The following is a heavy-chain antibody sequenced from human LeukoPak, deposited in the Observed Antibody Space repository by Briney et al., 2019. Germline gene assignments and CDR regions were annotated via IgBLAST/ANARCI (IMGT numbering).Heavy chain of an antibody. CDR2: IYYSGTT. J-gene: IGHJ4*02. CDR1: GGSISSYY. D-gene: IGHD6-19*01. CDR3: ARGGWYVFDY. Sequence: TLSLTCTVSGGSISSYYWSWIRQPPGKGLEWIGFIYYSGTTNYNPSLKSRLTISVNTSKNQFSLKLSSVTAADTAVYYCARGGWYVFDYWGQGTLLTVSS. V-gene: IGHV4-59*01.